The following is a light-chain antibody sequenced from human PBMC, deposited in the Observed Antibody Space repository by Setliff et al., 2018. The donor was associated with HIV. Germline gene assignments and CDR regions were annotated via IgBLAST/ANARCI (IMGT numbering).Light chain of an antibody. CDR1: SSDVGGYNY. Sequence: QSALTQPPSASGSPGQSVTISCTGTSSDVGGYNYVSWYQQHPGKAPKLMIYEVTKRPSGVPDRFSGSKSGNTASLTVSGLQAEDEADYFCASYAGRFYVFGYGTKVTVL. J-gene: IGLJ1*01. V-gene: IGLV2-8*01. CDR2: EVT. CDR3: ASYAGRFYV.